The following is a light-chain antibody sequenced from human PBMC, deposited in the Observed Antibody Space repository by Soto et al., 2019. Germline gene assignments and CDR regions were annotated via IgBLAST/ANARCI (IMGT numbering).Light chain of an antibody. CDR2: GAS. CDR3: QQYDNWPRT. V-gene: IGKV3-15*01. Sequence: EIVMTQSPATLSVSPGERATLSCWASQSVSSNLAWYQQKSGQAPRLLMYGASTRASGIPARFSGSGFGTEFTLTISSLQSEDFAVYYCQQYDNWPRTFGQGTKVDIK. CDR1: QSVSSN. J-gene: IGKJ1*01.